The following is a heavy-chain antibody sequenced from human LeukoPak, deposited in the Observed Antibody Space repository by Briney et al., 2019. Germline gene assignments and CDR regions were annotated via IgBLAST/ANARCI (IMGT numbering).Heavy chain of an antibody. CDR1: GFIFSYYW. J-gene: IGHJ4*02. CDR3: ARYDGGVAIDY. D-gene: IGHD3-16*01. V-gene: IGHV3-7*01. CDR2: IKEDGSDK. Sequence: PGXSLRLSCAASGFIFSYYWMSWVRQAPGKGLEWVANIKEDGSDKYYVDSVKGRFTISRHNEENSLYLQMNSLRAEDTAVYYCARYDGGVAIDYWGQGTLVTVSS.